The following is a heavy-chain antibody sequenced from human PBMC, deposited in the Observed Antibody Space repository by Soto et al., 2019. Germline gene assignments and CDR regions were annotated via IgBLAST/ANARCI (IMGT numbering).Heavy chain of an antibody. CDR3: VRQYMVAARNSPYYLDL. CDR1: GYSFINYW. V-gene: IGHV5-10-1*01. Sequence: EVQLVQSGAEVKEPGESLTVSCKASGYSFINYWINWVRQMPDKCLEWMGRIDPRDSYTNYSPSFQGHVTISIDKSINTAYLQWSSLKASDTAIYYCVRQYMVAARNSPYYLDLWGQGILVTVSS. J-gene: IGHJ4*02. D-gene: IGHD2-15*01. CDR2: IDPRDSYT.